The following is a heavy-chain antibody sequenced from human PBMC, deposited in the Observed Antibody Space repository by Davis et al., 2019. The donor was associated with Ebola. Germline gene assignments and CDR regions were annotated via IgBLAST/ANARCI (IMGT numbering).Heavy chain of an antibody. CDR1: GYTFTNYD. V-gene: IGHV1-69*13. CDR3: ICGDQLTGGLYYYYGMDV. Sequence: SVKVSCKASGYTFTNYDINWVRQAPGQGLEWMGGIIPIFGTANYAQKFQGRVTITADESTSTAYMELSSLRSEDTAVYYCICGDQLTGGLYYYYGMDVWGQGTTVTVSS. CDR2: IIPIFGTA. D-gene: IGHD2-21*01. J-gene: IGHJ6*02.